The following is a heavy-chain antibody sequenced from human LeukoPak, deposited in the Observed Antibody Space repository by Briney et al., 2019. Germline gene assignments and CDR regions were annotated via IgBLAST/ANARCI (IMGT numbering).Heavy chain of an antibody. CDR3: AKFVWGSYLHFDF. CDR2: ISGSGGSP. J-gene: IGHJ4*02. Sequence: PGGSLRLSCAASGFTFSSYAMSWVRQAPGRGLEWVASISGSGGSPYYADSVKGRFTISRDNSKNTLYLQMNSLRAEDTAVYYCAKFVWGSYLHFDFWGQGTLVTVSS. V-gene: IGHV3-23*01. D-gene: IGHD3-16*01. CDR1: GFTFSSYA.